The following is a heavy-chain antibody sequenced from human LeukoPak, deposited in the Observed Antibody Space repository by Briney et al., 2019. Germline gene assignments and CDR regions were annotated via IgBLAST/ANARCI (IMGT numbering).Heavy chain of an antibody. CDR3: AKFGGGYWIRFDY. D-gene: IGHD3-16*01. J-gene: IGHJ4*02. Sequence: GGSLRLSCAASGFTFSSYAMSWVRQAPGKGLEWVSAISGSGGSTYYADSVKGRFTISRDNSKNTLYLQINSLRAEDTAVYYCAKFGGGYWIRFDYWGQGTLVTVSS. CDR2: ISGSGGST. CDR1: GFTFSSYA. V-gene: IGHV3-23*01.